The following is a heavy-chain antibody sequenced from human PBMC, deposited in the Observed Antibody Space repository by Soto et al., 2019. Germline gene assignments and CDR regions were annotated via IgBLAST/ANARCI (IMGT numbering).Heavy chain of an antibody. J-gene: IGHJ1*01. D-gene: IGHD1-1*01. CDR2: IYHTGST. V-gene: IGHV4-31*03. CDR1: GGSISTVGHY. Sequence: PSETLSLTCSVSGGSISTVGHYWTWIRQPPGKGLEWIGSIYHTGSTYYSKSLRSRLTMSVDTSQSKFSLWLSCVTAADTAVFYCERATRNRRCRKCECWGQ. CDR3: ERATRNRRCRKCEC.